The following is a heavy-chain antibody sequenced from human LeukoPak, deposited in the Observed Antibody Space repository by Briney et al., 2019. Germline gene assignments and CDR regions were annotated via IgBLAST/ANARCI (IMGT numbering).Heavy chain of an antibody. D-gene: IGHD2-2*01. CDR1: GFIFSSDD. Sequence: GGSLRLSCAASGFIFSSDDMHWVGQAPGKGLEWVAGIQSNGRNKYYVDSVKGRFAISRDNSKSTLYLQVNSLRVEDTALYYCARESEGGTGTSCPDYWGQGTLVTVSS. J-gene: IGHJ4*02. CDR2: IQSNGRNK. CDR3: ARESEGGTGTSCPDY. V-gene: IGHV3-33*05.